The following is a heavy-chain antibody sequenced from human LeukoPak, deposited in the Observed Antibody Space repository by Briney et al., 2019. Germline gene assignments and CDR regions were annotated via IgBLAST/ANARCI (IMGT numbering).Heavy chain of an antibody. CDR3: ARDNWNYGSSMDV. Sequence: SETLSLTCTVSGGSVSSYYWSWIRQPPGKGLEWIGYIYYSGSTNYNPSLKSRVTISVDTSKNQFSLKLSSVTAADTAVYYCARDNWNYGSSMDVWGQGTTVTVSS. J-gene: IGHJ6*02. V-gene: IGHV4-59*02. CDR1: GGSVSSYY. D-gene: IGHD1-7*01. CDR2: IYYSGST.